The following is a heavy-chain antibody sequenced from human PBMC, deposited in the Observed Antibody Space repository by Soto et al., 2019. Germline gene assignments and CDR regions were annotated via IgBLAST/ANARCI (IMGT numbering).Heavy chain of an antibody. CDR3: TAATGDCSSTSCSGP. J-gene: IGHJ5*02. Sequence: GGSLRLSXTASGFTFSDAWMTWVRQAPGKGLEWVGRITTKTDGGTTDCAAPVKGRFTISRDDSKDTLYLQMNNLKTEDTAVYYCTAATGDCSSTSCSGPWGQGTLVTVSS. V-gene: IGHV3-15*01. CDR1: GFTFSDAW. D-gene: IGHD2-2*01. CDR2: ITTKTDGGTT.